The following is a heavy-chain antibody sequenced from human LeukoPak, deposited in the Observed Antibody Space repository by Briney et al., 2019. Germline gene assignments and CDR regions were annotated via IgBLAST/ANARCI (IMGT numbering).Heavy chain of an antibody. Sequence: PGGSLRLSCATSGFSFSTTTMHWVRQSPGKGLDYVSAISSYGVNTYYADSVKGRFTISRDHSKNTMYLQMGSLRGEDMALYFCARDEFGDYIFYYWGRGTQVTVSS. CDR1: GFSFSTTT. D-gene: IGHD3-10*01. J-gene: IGHJ4*02. CDR3: ARDEFGDYIFYY. CDR2: ISSYGVNT. V-gene: IGHV3-64*02.